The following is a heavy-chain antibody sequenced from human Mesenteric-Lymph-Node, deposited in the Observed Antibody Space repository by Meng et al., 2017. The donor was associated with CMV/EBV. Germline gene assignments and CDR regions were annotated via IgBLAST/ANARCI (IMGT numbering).Heavy chain of an antibody. V-gene: IGHV3-13*01. CDR2: IGTAGDT. Sequence: GESLKISCAASGFTFSSYDMHWVRQATGKGLEWVSAIGTAGDTYYPGSVKGRFTISRENAKNSLYLQMNSLRAGDTAVYYCAKDQRGCMDVWGQGTTVTVSS. CDR1: GFTFSSYD. D-gene: IGHD1-1*01. CDR3: AKDQRGCMDV. J-gene: IGHJ6*02.